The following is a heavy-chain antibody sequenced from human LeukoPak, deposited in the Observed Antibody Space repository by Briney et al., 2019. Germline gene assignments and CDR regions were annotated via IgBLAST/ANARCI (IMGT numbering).Heavy chain of an antibody. V-gene: IGHV3-7*03. CDR1: GFTFSSYW. J-gene: IGHJ4*02. CDR2: IKQDGSEK. Sequence: PGGSLRLSCAASGFTFSSYWVSWVRQAPGKGLEWVANIKQDGSEKYYVDSVKGRFTISRDNAKNSLYLQMNSLRAEDTAVYYCARDSSGYCPSYWGQGTLVTVSS. D-gene: IGHD3-22*01. CDR3: ARDSSGYCPSY.